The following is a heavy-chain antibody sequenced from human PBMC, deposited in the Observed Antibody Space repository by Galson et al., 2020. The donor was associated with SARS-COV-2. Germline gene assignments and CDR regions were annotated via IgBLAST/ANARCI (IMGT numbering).Heavy chain of an antibody. CDR1: GFTFNNCG. V-gene: IGHV3-23*01. CDR2: ISSSGAKT. J-gene: IGHJ6*02. Sequence: TGGSLRLSCAASGFTFNNCGMSWVRQRPGKGPEWVSGISSSGAKTYYGDSVKGRLTISRDNAKKMLFLQLNSLRVEDTAVYYCAKEGGRGSGDEEYYGLDVWGQGTTVMVSS. D-gene: IGHD2-21*02. CDR3: AKEGGRGSGDEEYYGLDV.